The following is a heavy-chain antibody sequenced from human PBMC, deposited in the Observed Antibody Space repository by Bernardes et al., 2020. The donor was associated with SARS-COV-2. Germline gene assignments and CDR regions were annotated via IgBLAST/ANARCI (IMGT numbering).Heavy chain of an antibody. D-gene: IGHD3-22*01. J-gene: IGHJ6*02. CDR2: ISTYNGKT. CDR1: GYIFTNYA. CDR3: ARAPFNEHFDSSGRYTLVPGAMDV. V-gene: IGHV1-18*01. Sequence: ASVKVSCKASGYIFTNYAINWVRQAPGQGLECMGWISTYNGKTNYSPNLQGRVSMYTDTSTNIAYMELRSLRSDDTAIYYCARAPFNEHFDSSGRYTLVPGAMDVWGQGTTVTVSS.